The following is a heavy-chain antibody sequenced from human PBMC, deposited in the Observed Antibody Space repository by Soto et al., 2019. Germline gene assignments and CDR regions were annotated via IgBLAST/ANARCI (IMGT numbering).Heavy chain of an antibody. CDR1: GGSISPYY. J-gene: IGHJ4*02. CDR2: IYSFGST. D-gene: IGHD2-2*01. V-gene: IGHV4-59*08. Sequence: QVQLQESGPGLVKPSETLSLTCTVSGGSISPYYWSWIRQPPGKGLEWIVYIYSFGSTNYNASLESRVSMSVAPSKNQVSLKLTSVTAADTAVYVCARHRSTVSLLDSWGLGTLVTVSS. CDR3: ARHRSTVSLLDS.